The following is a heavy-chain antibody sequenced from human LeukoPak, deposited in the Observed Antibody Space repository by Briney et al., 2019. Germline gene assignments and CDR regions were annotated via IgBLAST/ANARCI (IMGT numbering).Heavy chain of an antibody. CDR2: IYYSGST. CDR3: ARDRASGYDSSDAFDI. V-gene: IGHV4-39*07. Sequence: SETLSLTCTVSGGSISSSSYYWGWIRQPPGKGLEWIGSIYYSGSTYYNPSLRSRVTISVDTSKNQFSLKLSSVTAAATAVYYCARDRASGYDSSDAFDIWGQGTMVTVSS. D-gene: IGHD3-22*01. CDR1: GGSISSSSYY. J-gene: IGHJ3*02.